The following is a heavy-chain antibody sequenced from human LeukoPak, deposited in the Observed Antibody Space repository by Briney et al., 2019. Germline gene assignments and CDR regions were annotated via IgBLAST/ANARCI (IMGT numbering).Heavy chain of an antibody. Sequence: SETLSLTCAVYGGSFSGYYWSWIRQPPGKGLEWIGEINHSGSTNYNPSLKSRVTISVDTSKNQFSLKLSSVTAADTAVYYCARGHCSGGSCYSVFRYYYYYMDVWGKGTTVTVPS. D-gene: IGHD2-15*01. CDR2: INHSGST. V-gene: IGHV4-34*01. CDR3: ARGHCSGGSCYSVFRYYYYYMDV. J-gene: IGHJ6*03. CDR1: GGSFSGYY.